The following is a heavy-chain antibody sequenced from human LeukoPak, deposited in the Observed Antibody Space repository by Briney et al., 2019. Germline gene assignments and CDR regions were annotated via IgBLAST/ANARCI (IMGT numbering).Heavy chain of an antibody. CDR1: GYSISRGYY. V-gene: IGHV4-38-2*01. CDR2: IYHTGST. J-gene: IGHJ4*02. D-gene: IGHD5-18*01. Sequence: PSETLSLTCGVSGYSISRGYYWAWIRQPPGKGLEYIGTIYHTGSTYYNPSLESRVTVSVDTSKNEFSLKLSSVTAADTAVYYCARRRSVQLWPTAFDYWGQGTLVTVSS. CDR3: ARRRSVQLWPTAFDY.